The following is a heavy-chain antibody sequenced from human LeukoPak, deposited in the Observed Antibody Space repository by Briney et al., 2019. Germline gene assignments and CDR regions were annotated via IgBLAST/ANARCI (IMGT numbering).Heavy chain of an antibody. CDR1: GYSFTSYW. V-gene: IGHV5-51*01. Sequence: GESLKISCKGSGYSFTSYWIGWVRQLPGKGLGGMGIIYPGDSDTRYSPSFQGQVTISADKSISTAYLQWSSLKASDTAMYYCARYIEWEPHDAFDIWGQGTMVTVSS. CDR3: ARYIEWEPHDAFDI. CDR2: IYPGDSDT. D-gene: IGHD1-26*01. J-gene: IGHJ3*02.